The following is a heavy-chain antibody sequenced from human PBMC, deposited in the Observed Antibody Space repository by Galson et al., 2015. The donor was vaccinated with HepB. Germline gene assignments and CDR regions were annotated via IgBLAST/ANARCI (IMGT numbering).Heavy chain of an antibody. CDR2: ISGSGGST. CDR1: GFTFSSYA. Sequence: SLRLSYAASGFTFSSYAMSWVRQAPGKGLEWVSAISGSGGSTYYADSVKGRFTISRDNSKNTLYLQMNSLRAEDTAVYYCANFAHDFWSAMTQYYFDYWGQGTLVTVSS. D-gene: IGHD3-3*01. J-gene: IGHJ4*02. V-gene: IGHV3-23*01. CDR3: ANFAHDFWSAMTQYYFDY.